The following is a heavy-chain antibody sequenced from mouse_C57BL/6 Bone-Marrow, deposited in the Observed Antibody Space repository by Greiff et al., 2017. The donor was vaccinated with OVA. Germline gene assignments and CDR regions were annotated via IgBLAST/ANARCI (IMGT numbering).Heavy chain of an antibody. CDR3: AFYYGSSYRYFDV. CDR2: INPNYGTT. J-gene: IGHJ1*03. Sequence: MKPGASVKISCKASGYSFTDYTMNWVKQSNGKSLEWIGVINPNYGTTSYNQKFKGKATLTVDQSSSTAYMQLNSLTSEDSAVYYCAFYYGSSYRYFDVWGTGTTVTVSS. D-gene: IGHD1-1*01. V-gene: IGHV1-39*01. CDR1: GYSFTDYT.